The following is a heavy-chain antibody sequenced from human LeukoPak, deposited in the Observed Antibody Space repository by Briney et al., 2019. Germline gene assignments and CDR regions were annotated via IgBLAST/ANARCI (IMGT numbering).Heavy chain of an antibody. J-gene: IGHJ4*02. CDR2: ISAYNGNT. Sequence: ASVKVSCKASGYTFTSYGISWVRQAPGQGLEWMGWISAYNGNTNYAQKFQGRVTMTRDTSISTAYMELSRLRSDDTAVYYCATEIAVADSDYWGQGTLVTVSS. D-gene: IGHD6-19*01. CDR1: GYTFTSYG. V-gene: IGHV1-18*01. CDR3: ATEIAVADSDY.